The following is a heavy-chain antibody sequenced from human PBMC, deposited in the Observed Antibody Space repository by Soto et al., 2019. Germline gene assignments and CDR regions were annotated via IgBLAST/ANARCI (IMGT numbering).Heavy chain of an antibody. CDR3: ERDLYIGQGAAAGTDYYYYGIDV. CDR1: GGTFSSYA. D-gene: IGHD6-13*01. J-gene: IGHJ6*02. Sequence: SSVKVSCKASGGTFSSYAISWVRQAPGQGLEWMGGIIPIFGTANYAQKFQGRVTITADESTSTAYMELSSLRSEDTAVYYCERDLYIGQGAAAGTDYYYYGIDVWGQGTTVTVSS. CDR2: IIPIFGTA. V-gene: IGHV1-69*13.